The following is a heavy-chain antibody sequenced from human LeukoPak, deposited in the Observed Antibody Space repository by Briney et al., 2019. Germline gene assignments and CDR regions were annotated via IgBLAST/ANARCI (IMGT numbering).Heavy chain of an antibody. J-gene: IGHJ4*02. CDR3: ARGYDSSGYYHYYFDY. Sequence: GGSLRLSCAASGFTFNSYEMNWVRQAPGKGLEWVSYISSSGSTIYYADSVKGRFTISRDNAKNSLYLQMNSLRADDTAVYYCARGYDSSGYYHYYFDYWGQGTLVTVSS. D-gene: IGHD3-22*01. CDR2: ISSSGSTI. V-gene: IGHV3-48*03. CDR1: GFTFNSYE.